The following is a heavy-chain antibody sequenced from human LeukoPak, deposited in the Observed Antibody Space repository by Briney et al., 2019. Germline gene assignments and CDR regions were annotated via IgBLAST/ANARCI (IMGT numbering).Heavy chain of an antibody. CDR3: AKSGLLLVGATMGNNWFDP. J-gene: IGHJ5*02. D-gene: IGHD1-26*01. CDR2: ISGSGGST. CDR1: GFTFSSYA. V-gene: IGHV3-23*01. Sequence: GGSLRLSCAASGFTFSSYAMSWVRQAPGKGLEWVSAISGSGGSTYYADSVKGRFTISRDNSKNTLYLQMNSLRAEDTAVYYCAKSGLLLVGATMGNNWFDPWGQGTLVTVSS.